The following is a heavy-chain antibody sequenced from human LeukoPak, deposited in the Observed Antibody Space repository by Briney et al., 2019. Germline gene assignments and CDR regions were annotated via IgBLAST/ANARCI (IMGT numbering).Heavy chain of an antibody. CDR3: ARDLCSSTSCSPVGDDYGMDV. D-gene: IGHD2-2*01. J-gene: IGHJ6*02. Sequence: ASVKVSCRASGYTFTSYYMHWVRQAPGQGLEWMGIINPTDGSTAYAQKFQGRVTMTRDTSTSTVYMELSSLRSEDTAVYYCARDLCSSTSCSPVGDDYGMDVWGQGTTVTVSS. CDR2: INPTDGST. CDR1: GYTFTSYY. V-gene: IGHV1-46*01.